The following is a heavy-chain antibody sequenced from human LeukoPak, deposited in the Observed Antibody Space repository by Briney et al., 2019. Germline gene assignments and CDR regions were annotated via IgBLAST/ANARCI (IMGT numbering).Heavy chain of an antibody. Sequence: PSETLSLTCTVSGGSISGYYWSWIRQPPGKGLEWIGYIYYSGSTTYNPSLKSRVTISVDTSKNQFSLKLSSVTAADTAVYYCARSSSCWYGKYFQHWGQGTLVTVFS. V-gene: IGHV4-59*01. J-gene: IGHJ1*01. D-gene: IGHD6-13*01. CDR1: GGSISGYY. CDR3: ARSSSCWYGKYFQH. CDR2: IYYSGST.